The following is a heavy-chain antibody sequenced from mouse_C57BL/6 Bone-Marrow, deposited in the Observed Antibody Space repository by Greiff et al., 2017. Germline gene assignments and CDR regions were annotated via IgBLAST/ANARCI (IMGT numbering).Heavy chain of an antibody. V-gene: IGHV2-2*01. J-gene: IGHJ3*01. Sequence: QVQLKESGPGLVQPSQSLSITCPVSGFSLTSYGVHWVRQSPGKGLEWLGVIWSGGSTDYNAAFISRLSISKDNSKSQVFFKMNSPQADDTAIYYCARNKRGFAYWGQGTLVTVSA. CDR2: IWSGGST. CDR3: ARNKRGFAY. CDR1: GFSLTSYG.